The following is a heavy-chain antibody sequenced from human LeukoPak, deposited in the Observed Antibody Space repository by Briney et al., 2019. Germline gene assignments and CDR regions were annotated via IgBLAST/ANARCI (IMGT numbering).Heavy chain of an antibody. Sequence: GSLRLSCAASGFTFSNYAMSWVRQAPGKGLEWVAVISYDGSNKYYADSVKGRFTISRDNSKNTLYLQMNSLRSDDTAVYYCARAGRRSSGYFWLFDYWGQGTLVTVSS. V-gene: IGHV3-30*04. CDR2: ISYDGSNK. D-gene: IGHD3-22*01. CDR3: ARAGRRSSGYFWLFDY. CDR1: GFTFSNYA. J-gene: IGHJ4*02.